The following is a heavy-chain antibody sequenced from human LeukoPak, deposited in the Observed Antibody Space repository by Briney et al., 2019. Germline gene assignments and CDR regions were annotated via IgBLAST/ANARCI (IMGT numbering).Heavy chain of an antibody. Sequence: PSETLSLTCTVSGASISSYYWSWIRQPPGKRLEWIGYIYYSGSTNYNPSLKSRVTISVDTSKNQFSLKLSSVTAADTAVYYCARADNYVWGSYLDYWGQGTLVTVSS. J-gene: IGHJ4*02. V-gene: IGHV4-59*01. CDR1: GASISSYY. CDR3: ARADNYVWGSYLDY. CDR2: IYYSGST. D-gene: IGHD3-16*01.